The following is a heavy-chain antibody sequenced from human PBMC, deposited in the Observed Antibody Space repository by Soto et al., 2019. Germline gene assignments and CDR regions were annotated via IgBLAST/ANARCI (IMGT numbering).Heavy chain of an antibody. V-gene: IGHV3-30*18. D-gene: IGHD6-13*01. J-gene: IGHJ4*02. Sequence: QVQLVESGGGVVQPGRSLRLSCAASGFTFSSYGMHWVSQAPGKGLEWVAVISYDGSNKYYADSVKGRFTISRDNSKNTLYLQMNSLRAEDTAVYYCAKRMGYSSSWPSSDYWGQGTLVTVSS. CDR2: ISYDGSNK. CDR3: AKRMGYSSSWPSSDY. CDR1: GFTFSSYG.